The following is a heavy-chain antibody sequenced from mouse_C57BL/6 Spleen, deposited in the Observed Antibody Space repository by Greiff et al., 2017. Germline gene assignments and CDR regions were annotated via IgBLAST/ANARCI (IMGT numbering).Heavy chain of an antibody. J-gene: IGHJ4*01. Sequence: VQLVESGAELARPGASVKMSCKASGYTFTSYTMHWVKQRPGQGLEWIGYINPSSGYTNYNQKFKDKATLTADKSSSTAYMRLSSLTSEDSAVYYCARAGYYVGMDYWGQGTSVTVSS. V-gene: IGHV1-4*01. CDR1: GYTFTSYT. CDR2: INPSSGYT. D-gene: IGHD2-3*01. CDR3: ARAGYYVGMDY.